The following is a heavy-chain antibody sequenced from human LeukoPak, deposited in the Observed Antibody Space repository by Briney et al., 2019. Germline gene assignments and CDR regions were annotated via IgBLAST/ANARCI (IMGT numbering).Heavy chain of an antibody. Sequence: ASVKVSCKASGYTFTSYYMHWVRQAPGQGLEWMGIINPSGGSTSYAQKFQGGVTMTRDMSTSTVYMELSSLRSEDTAVYYCARDLEYYGSGSYYTIDYWGQGTLVTVSS. J-gene: IGHJ4*02. CDR3: ARDLEYYGSGSYYTIDY. CDR2: INPSGGST. V-gene: IGHV1-46*01. D-gene: IGHD3-10*01. CDR1: GYTFTSYY.